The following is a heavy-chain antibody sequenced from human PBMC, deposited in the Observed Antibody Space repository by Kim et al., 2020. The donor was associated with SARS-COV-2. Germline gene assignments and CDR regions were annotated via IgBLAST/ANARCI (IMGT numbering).Heavy chain of an antibody. V-gene: IGHV3-33*01. D-gene: IGHD3-10*01. J-gene: IGHJ4*02. CDR3: ARDMVRGVTLDY. Sequence: YADSVKGRFTISGDNSKNTLYLQMNSLRAEDTAVYYCARDMVRGVTLDYWGQGTLVTVSS.